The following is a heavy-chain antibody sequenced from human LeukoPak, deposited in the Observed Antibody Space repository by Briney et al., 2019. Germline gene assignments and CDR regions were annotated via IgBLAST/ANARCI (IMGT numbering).Heavy chain of an antibody. J-gene: IGHJ4*02. V-gene: IGHV3-48*03. D-gene: IGHD6-19*01. CDR1: GFTFSSYE. CDR3: ARVQRGIAVALDY. CDR2: ISTTGSSI. Sequence: EGSLRLSCAASGFTFSSYEMNWVRQAPGKGLEWVSYISTTGSSIYYADSVKGRFTISRDNVKNLLYLQMSSLRAEDTAVYYCARVQRGIAVALDYWGQGTLATVSS.